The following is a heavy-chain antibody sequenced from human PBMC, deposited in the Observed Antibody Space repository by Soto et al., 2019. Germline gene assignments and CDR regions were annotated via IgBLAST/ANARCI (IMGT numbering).Heavy chain of an antibody. CDR1: GGSISSYY. CDR3: ARATRSGYYEIDY. CDR2: IYYSGST. D-gene: IGHD3-3*01. J-gene: IGHJ4*02. Sequence: SETLSLTCTVSGGSISSYYWSWIRQPPGKGLEWIGYIYYSGSTNYNPSLKSRVTISVDTSKNQFSLKLSSVTAADTAVYYCARATRSGYYEIDYWGQGTLVTVSS. V-gene: IGHV4-59*01.